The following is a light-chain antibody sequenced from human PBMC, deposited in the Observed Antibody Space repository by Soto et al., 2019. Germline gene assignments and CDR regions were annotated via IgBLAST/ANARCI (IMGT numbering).Light chain of an antibody. J-gene: IGLJ2*01. CDR2: EVS. CDR1: NSDVGGYDS. Sequence: QSALTQPASVSASPGQSITISCTGTNSDVGGYDSVSWYQQHPGRANKLMIYEVSYRPSGVSNRFSGSKSGNTASLTISGLQAEDEADYYCSSYASSNTLVFGGGTKLTVL. CDR3: SSYASSNTLV. V-gene: IGLV2-14*01.